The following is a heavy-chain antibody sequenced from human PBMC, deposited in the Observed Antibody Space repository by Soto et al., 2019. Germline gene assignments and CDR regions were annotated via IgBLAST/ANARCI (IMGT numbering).Heavy chain of an antibody. CDR3: AREKSSWYDY. CDR2: VSYDGGTK. D-gene: IGHD6-13*01. V-gene: IGHV3-30*03. CDR1: GFTFSSFA. Sequence: PGGSLRLSCAASGFTFSSFAMHWVRQAPGKGLEWVAIVSYDGGTKYYADSVKGRFTISRDNSKNTLYLQMNSLRTEDTAVYYCAREKSSWYDYWGQGTLVTVSS. J-gene: IGHJ4*02.